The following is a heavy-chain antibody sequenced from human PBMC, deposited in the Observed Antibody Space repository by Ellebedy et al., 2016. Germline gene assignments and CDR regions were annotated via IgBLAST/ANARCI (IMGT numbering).Heavy chain of an antibody. V-gene: IGHV3-23*01. CDR1: GFTFSSFG. D-gene: IGHD3-16*01. CDR3: AKLGLRLGGDY. J-gene: IGHJ4*02. Sequence: GGSLRLSCAASGFTFSSFGMSWVRQAPGKGLEWVSAMSGSGGSTSYADSVKGRFTISRDNSKNTLYLQMSSLRAEDTAVYYCAKLGLRLGGDYWGQGTLVTVSS. CDR2: MSGSGGST.